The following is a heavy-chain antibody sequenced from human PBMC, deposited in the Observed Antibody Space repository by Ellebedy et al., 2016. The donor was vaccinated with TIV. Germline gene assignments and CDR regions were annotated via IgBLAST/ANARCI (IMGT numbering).Heavy chain of an antibody. Sequence: SETLSLTXTVSGDSVTTYSWSWIRQSPGKGLEWIGYLSSSGSTNYNPSLKSRVTISVDTSKNNFSLRLTSVTAADTAVYYCARDLKKTAPQVSYYYYAMDVWGQGTTVTVSS. CDR1: GDSVTTYS. CDR2: LSSSGST. V-gene: IGHV4-59*02. D-gene: IGHD2-21*02. CDR3: ARDLKKTAPQVSYYYYAMDV. J-gene: IGHJ6*02.